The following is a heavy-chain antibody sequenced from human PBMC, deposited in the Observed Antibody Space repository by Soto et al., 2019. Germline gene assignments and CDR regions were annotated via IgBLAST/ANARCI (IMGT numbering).Heavy chain of an antibody. CDR2: IKQDGSEK. Sequence: EVQLVESGGGLVQPGGSLRLSCAASGFTFSSYWMSWVRQAPGKGLEWVANIKQDGSEKYYVDSVKGRFTISRDNAKNSLYLQMNSLRAEDTAVYYCASTIFGVQTPFPSYYYMDVWGKGTTVTVSS. D-gene: IGHD3-3*01. CDR1: GFTFSSYW. J-gene: IGHJ6*03. CDR3: ASTIFGVQTPFPSYYYMDV. V-gene: IGHV3-7*01.